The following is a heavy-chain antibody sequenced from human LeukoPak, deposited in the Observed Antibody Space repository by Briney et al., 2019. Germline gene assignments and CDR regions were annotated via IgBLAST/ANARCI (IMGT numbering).Heavy chain of an antibody. D-gene: IGHD2-8*01. Sequence: PGGSLRLSCAASGFTFSDYYMSWIRQAPGQGLEWVSYISSSGSTIYYADSMKGRFTISRDNAKNSLYLQMNSLRAEDTAVYYCAKDKLGMVYATDNWFDPWGQGTLVTVSS. CDR3: AKDKLGMVYATDNWFDP. CDR1: GFTFSDYY. V-gene: IGHV3-11*01. CDR2: ISSSGSTI. J-gene: IGHJ5*02.